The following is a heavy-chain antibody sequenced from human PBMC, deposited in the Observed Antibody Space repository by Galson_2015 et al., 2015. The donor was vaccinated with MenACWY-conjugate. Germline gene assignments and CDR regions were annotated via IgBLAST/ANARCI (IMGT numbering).Heavy chain of an antibody. CDR3: ARDSTDNWNDFVYSCYGMDV. V-gene: IGHV3-48*04. J-gene: IGHJ6*02. CDR2: ISSSRSTI. D-gene: IGHD1-1*01. CDR1: GFTFSSYS. Sequence: SLRLSCAASGFTFSSYSMNWVRQAPGKGLEWVSYISSSRSTIYYADSVKGRFTISRDNAKNSLYLQMNSLRAEDTAMYYCARDSTDNWNDFVYSCYGMDVWGQGTTVTVSS.